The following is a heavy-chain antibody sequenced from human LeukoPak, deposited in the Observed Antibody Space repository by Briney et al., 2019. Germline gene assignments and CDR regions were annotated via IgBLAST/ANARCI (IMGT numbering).Heavy chain of an antibody. J-gene: IGHJ4*02. D-gene: IGHD2-2*01. Sequence: SETLSLTCTVSGGSISSYYWSWIRQPPGKGLEWIGYIYYSGSTNYNPPLKSRVTISVDTSKNQFSLKLSSVTAADTAVYYCAREYCSSTSCYEFDYWGQGTLVTVSS. V-gene: IGHV4-59*01. CDR2: IYYSGST. CDR3: AREYCSSTSCYEFDY. CDR1: GGSISSYY.